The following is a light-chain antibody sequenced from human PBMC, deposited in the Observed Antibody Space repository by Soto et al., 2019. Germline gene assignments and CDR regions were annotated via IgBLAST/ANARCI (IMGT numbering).Light chain of an antibody. Sequence: QSALTQPASVSGSPGQSITLSCTGSSSDICRYDYVSWYQQLPGKAPKLIIYRVINRPSGISDRFSGSKSGNSASLSISGLQPEDEASYFCGSYTSATTWVFGGGTKLTVL. CDR3: GSYTSATTWV. V-gene: IGLV2-14*03. J-gene: IGLJ3*02. CDR2: RVI. CDR1: SSDICRYDY.